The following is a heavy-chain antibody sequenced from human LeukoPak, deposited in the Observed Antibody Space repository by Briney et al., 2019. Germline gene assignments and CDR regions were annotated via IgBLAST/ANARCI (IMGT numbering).Heavy chain of an antibody. CDR3: AKVSVWSGYYSGMDV. CDR2: ISGSGGST. Sequence: GGSLRLSCAASGFTFSSYAMSWVRQAPGKGLEWVSAISGSGGSTYYADSVKGRFTISGDNSKNTLYLQMNSLRAEDTAVYYCAKVSVWSGYYSGMDVWGQGTTVTVSS. CDR1: GFTFSSYA. V-gene: IGHV3-23*01. D-gene: IGHD3-3*01. J-gene: IGHJ6*02.